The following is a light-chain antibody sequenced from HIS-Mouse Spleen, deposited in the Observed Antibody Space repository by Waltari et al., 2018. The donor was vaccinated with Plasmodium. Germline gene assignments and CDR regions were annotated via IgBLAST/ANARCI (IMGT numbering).Light chain of an antibody. CDR3: MIWPSNASGV. CDR1: SDINVGSYN. Sequence: QPVLTQPPSSSASPGESARLTCTFPSDINVGSYNIYCYTKKPGSPPRYLLYYYSDSDKVQGAGVPSRFSGSKDASANTGILLISGLQSEDEADYYCMIWPSNASGVFGGGTKLTVL. CDR2: YYSDSDK. V-gene: IGLV5-37*01. J-gene: IGLJ3*02.